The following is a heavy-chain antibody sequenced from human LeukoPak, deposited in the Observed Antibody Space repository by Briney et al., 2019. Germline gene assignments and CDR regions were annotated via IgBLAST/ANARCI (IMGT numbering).Heavy chain of an antibody. V-gene: IGHV4-59*01. CDR1: GGSISSYY. CDR3: ARVYYGSGSSPLDY. CDR2: IYYSGST. Sequence: SETLSLTCTVSGGSISSYYRSWIRQPPGKGLEWIGYIYYSGSTNYNPSLKSRVTISVDTSKNQFSLKLTSVTAADTAVYYCARVYYGSGSSPLDYWGQGTLVTVSS. J-gene: IGHJ4*02. D-gene: IGHD3-10*01.